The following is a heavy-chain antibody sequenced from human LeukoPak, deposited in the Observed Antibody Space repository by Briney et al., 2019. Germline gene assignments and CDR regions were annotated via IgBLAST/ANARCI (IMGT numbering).Heavy chain of an antibody. V-gene: IGHV3-15*01. J-gene: IGHJ4*02. CDR3: LYFWSGSSLVDY. CDR2: IKSKTDGGTT. Sequence: GGSLRLSCAASGFTFSNAWMSWVRQAPGKGLEWDGRIKSKTDGGTTDYAAPVKGRFSISRDDSKNTLYLEMYSLKTEDTAMYYCLYFWSGSSLVDYWGQGTLVTVSS. CDR1: GFTFSNAW. D-gene: IGHD3-3*01.